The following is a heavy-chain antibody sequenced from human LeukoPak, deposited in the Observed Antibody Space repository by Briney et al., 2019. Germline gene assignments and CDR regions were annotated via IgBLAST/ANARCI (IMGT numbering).Heavy chain of an antibody. CDR1: GGSISTFF. V-gene: IGHV4-59*01. J-gene: IGHJ6*02. Sequence: SETLSLTCTVSGGSISTFFWSWIRQPPGKGLEWIGYIYYSGSTNYKPSLKSRVTISVDTSKNQFSLKLTSVTAADTAVYYCARVPYSSSWSYYGMDVWGQGTTVTVSS. CDR3: ARVPYSSSWSYYGMDV. CDR2: IYYSGST. D-gene: IGHD6-13*01.